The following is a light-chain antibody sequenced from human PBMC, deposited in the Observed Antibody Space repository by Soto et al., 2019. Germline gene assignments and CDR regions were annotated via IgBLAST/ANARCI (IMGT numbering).Light chain of an antibody. CDR1: QSVLYSSNNKNY. Sequence: DLVMTQSPESLAVSLGERATINCKSSQSVLYSSNNKNYLAWYQQKPGQPPKLLIYWASTRESGVPDRFSGSGSGTDFTLTISSLQAEDVAVYYCQQYYSTPWTFGQGTKVDIK. J-gene: IGKJ1*01. V-gene: IGKV4-1*01. CDR3: QQYYSTPWT. CDR2: WAS.